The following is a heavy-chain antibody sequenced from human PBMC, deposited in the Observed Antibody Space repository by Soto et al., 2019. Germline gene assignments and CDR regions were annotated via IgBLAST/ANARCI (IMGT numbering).Heavy chain of an antibody. V-gene: IGHV4-34*01. D-gene: IGHD3-3*01. CDR3: ARGAFGVVIIPYYYYGMDV. J-gene: IGHJ6*02. Sequence: QVQLQQWGAGLLKPSETLSLTCAVYGGSFSDYYWSWIRQPPGKGLEWIGEINHSGSTKYNPSLKSRVTISVYTSKNQFSLKLSSVTAADTAVYYCARGAFGVVIIPYYYYGMDVWGQGTTVTVSS. CDR1: GGSFSDYY. CDR2: INHSGST.